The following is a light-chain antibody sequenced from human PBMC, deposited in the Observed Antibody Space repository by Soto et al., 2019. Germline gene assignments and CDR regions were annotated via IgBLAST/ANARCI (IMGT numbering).Light chain of an antibody. CDR3: QQYNSYS. CDR2: HAS. CDR1: QGISSY. Sequence: AIRMTQSPSSLSASTGDRVTITCRASQGISSYLAWYQQKPGTAPKVLIYHASNLQSGVPSRFSGSGSGTEFILTISSLQPDDFATYYCQQYNSYSFGQGTKVDIK. V-gene: IGKV1-8*01. J-gene: IGKJ1*01.